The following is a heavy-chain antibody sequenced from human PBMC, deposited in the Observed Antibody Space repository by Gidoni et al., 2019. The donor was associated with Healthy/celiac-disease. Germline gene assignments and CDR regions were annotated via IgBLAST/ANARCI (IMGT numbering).Heavy chain of an antibody. V-gene: IGHV1-3*01. CDR2: INAGNGNT. CDR1: GYTFTSYA. CDR3: ARGPDSGGSGSGWFDP. D-gene: IGHD3-10*01. J-gene: IGHJ5*02. Sequence: QVQLVQSGAEVKKPGASVKVSCKASGYTFTSYAMHWVRQAPGQRLEWMGWINAGNGNTKYSQKFQGRVTITRDTSASTAYMELSSLRSEDTAVYYCARGPDSGGSGSGWFDPWGQGTLVTVSS.